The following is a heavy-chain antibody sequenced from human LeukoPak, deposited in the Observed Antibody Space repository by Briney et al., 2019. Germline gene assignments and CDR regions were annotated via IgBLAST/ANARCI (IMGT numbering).Heavy chain of an antibody. CDR2: ISYDGSNK. J-gene: IGHJ5*02. CDR3: AKDDIVVVPAAMGFDP. Sequence: GGSLRLSCAASGFTFSSYGMHLVRQAPGKGLEWVAVISYDGSNKYYADSVKGRFTISRDNSKNTLYLQMNSLRAEDTAVYYCAKDDIVVVPAAMGFDPWGQGTLVTVSS. V-gene: IGHV3-30*18. D-gene: IGHD2-2*01. CDR1: GFTFSSYG.